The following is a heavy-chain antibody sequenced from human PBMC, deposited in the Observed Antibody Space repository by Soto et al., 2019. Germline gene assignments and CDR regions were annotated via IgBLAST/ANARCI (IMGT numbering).Heavy chain of an antibody. CDR1: GGSISTYY. J-gene: IGHJ5*02. CDR2: IYYTGST. CDR3: ARDQSILTGYTWIDP. V-gene: IGHV4-59*01. D-gene: IGHD3-9*01. Sequence: PSETLSLTCTVSGGSISTYYWSWIRQPPGRGLEWIGFIYYTGSTYYNPSLKSRVTISVDTSKNQFSLSLTSVTAADTAMYYCARDQSILTGYTWIDPWGQGTLVTVSS.